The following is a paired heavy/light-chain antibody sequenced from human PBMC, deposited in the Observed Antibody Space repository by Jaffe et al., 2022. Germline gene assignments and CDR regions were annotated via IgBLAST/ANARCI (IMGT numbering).Light chain of an antibody. CDR3: SSYAGSNTLV. CDR2: EVS. V-gene: IGLV2-8*01. Sequence: QSALTQPPSASGSPGQSVTISCTGTSSDVGGYNYVSWYQQHPGKAPKLMIYEVSKRPSGVPDRFSGSKSGNTASLTVSGLQAEDEADYYCSSYAGSNTLVFGGGTKLTVL. CDR1: SSDVGGYNY. J-gene: IGLJ3*02.
Heavy chain of an antibody. CDR1: GFTFSSYA. CDR3: AKDPSRAANCRTFDY. V-gene: IGHV3-23*01. Sequence: EVQLLESGGGLGQPGGSLRLSCAASGFTFSSYAMSWVRQAPGKGLEWVSAISGSGGSTYYVDSVKGRFTISRDNSKNTLYLQMNSLRAEDTAVYYCAKDPSRAANCRTFDYWGQGTLVTVSS. CDR2: ISGSGGST. J-gene: IGHJ4*02. D-gene: IGHD1-1*01.